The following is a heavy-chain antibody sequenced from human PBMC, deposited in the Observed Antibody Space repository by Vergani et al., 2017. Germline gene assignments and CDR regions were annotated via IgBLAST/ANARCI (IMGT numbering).Heavy chain of an antibody. CDR1: GGSFSGYY. CDR3: ARHARYNWFDP. J-gene: IGHJ5*02. Sequence: QVQLQQWGAGLLKPSETLSLTCAVYGGSFSGYYWSWIRQPPGKGLEWIGEINHSGSTNYNPSLKSRVKLSVDTSKNQFSLTLSSVTAADTAVYYCARHARYNWFDPWGQGTLVTVSS. CDR2: INHSGST. V-gene: IGHV4-34*01.